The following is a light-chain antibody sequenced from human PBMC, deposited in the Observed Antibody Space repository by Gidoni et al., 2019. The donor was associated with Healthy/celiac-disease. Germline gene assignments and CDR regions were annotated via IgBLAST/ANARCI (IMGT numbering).Light chain of an antibody. CDR3: QQRSNWPPP. V-gene: IGKV3-11*01. J-gene: IGKJ5*01. CDR1: KRVSSY. CDR2: DAA. Sequence: EFVLTHSPATLSLSPGERATLPSRARKRVSSYLAWYQQKPGQAPSLLIYDAANRATGIPARFSGSGAGTDFTLTISSLEPEDVAVYYCQQRSNWPPPFGQGTRLEIK.